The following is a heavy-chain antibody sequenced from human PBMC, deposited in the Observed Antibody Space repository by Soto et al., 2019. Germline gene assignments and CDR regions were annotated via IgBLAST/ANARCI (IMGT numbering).Heavy chain of an antibody. CDR3: ARDQFYYYDSSGYSDY. V-gene: IGHV4-34*01. CDR1: GESFSGYY. J-gene: IGHJ4*02. Sequence: PSETLSLTCAVYGESFSGYYWSWIRQPPGKGLEWIGEINHSGSTNYNPSLKSRVTISVDTSKNQFSLKLSSVTAADTAVYYCARDQFYYYDSSGYSDYWGQVTLVTVSS. CDR2: INHSGST. D-gene: IGHD3-22*01.